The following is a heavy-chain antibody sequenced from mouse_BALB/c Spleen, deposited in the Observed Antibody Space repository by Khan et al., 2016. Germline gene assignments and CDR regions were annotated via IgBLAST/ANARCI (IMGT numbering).Heavy chain of an antibody. Sequence: EVQLVESGPGLVKPSQSLSLTCTVTGYSITSDYAWNWIRQFPGNKLEWMGYISYSGSTSYNPSLKSRISITRDTSKNQFFLQLNSVTTEDTAIYYCANGNYAMDYWGQGTSVTVSS. CDR1: GYSITSDYA. CDR3: ANGNYAMDY. CDR2: ISYSGST. D-gene: IGHD2-1*01. J-gene: IGHJ4*01. V-gene: IGHV3-2*02.